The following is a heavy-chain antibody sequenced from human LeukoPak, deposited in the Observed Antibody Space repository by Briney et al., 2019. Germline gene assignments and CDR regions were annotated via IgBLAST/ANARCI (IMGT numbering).Heavy chain of an antibody. CDR2: ISGSGGST. V-gene: IGHV3-23*01. Sequence: GGSLRLSCAASGFTFSSYAMSWVRQAPGKGLEWVSAISGSGGSTYYADSVKGRFTISRDNAKNRLYLQMNSLRAEDTAVYYCARIAAGTHDYWGQGTLVTVSS. J-gene: IGHJ4*02. D-gene: IGHD6-13*01. CDR1: GFTFSSYA. CDR3: ARIAAGTHDY.